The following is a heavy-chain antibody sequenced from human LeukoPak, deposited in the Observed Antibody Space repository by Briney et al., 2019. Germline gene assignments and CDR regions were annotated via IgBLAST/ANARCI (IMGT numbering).Heavy chain of an antibody. J-gene: IGHJ4*02. CDR3: AKWGDYDILTGYYDPDY. CDR2: ISGRDDST. V-gene: IGHV3-23*01. D-gene: IGHD3-9*01. Sequence: PRGSLRLSCAASGFTVTNYAMYWVRQAPGKGLEWLSAISGRDDSTYYADSVKGWFTISRDTSKNTLFLQMNSLRAEDTAVYYCAKWGDYDILTGYYDPDYWGQGTLVTVSS. CDR1: GFTVTNYA.